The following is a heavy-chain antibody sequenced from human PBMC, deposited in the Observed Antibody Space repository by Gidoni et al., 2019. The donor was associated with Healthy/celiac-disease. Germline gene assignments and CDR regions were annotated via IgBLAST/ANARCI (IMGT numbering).Heavy chain of an antibody. D-gene: IGHD6-13*01. CDR3: ATDLAAAGTWAFDI. J-gene: IGHJ3*02. Sequence: QVQLVQSGAEAKKPGASVKVSCKVSGYTLTELSMPWVRQAPGKGLEWMGGFDPEDGETIYAQKFQGRVTMTEDTSTDTAYMELSSLRSEDTAVYYCATDLAAAGTWAFDIWGQGTMVTVSS. V-gene: IGHV1-24*01. CDR2: FDPEDGET. CDR1: GYTLTELS.